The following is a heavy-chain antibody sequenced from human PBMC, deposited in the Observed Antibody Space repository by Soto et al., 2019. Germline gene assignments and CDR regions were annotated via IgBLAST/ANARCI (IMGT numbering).Heavy chain of an antibody. CDR3: AKGGRYYDSGSYSNYFDY. CDR2: ISYDGSNK. Sequence: PGGSLRLSCAASGFTFSSYGMHWVRQAPGKGLEWVAVISYDGSNKYYADSVKGRFTITRDNSKNTLYLQMNSLRAEDTAVYYCAKGGRYYDSGSYSNYFDYWGQGTLVTVSS. V-gene: IGHV3-30*18. D-gene: IGHD3-10*01. J-gene: IGHJ4*02. CDR1: GFTFSSYG.